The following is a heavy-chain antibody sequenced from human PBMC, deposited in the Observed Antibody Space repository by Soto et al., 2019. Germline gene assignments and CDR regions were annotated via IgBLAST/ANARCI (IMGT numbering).Heavy chain of an antibody. CDR1: GYTFTSYG. CDR3: ARTTPYNWNDVVIDY. Sequence: GASVKVSCKASGYTFTSYGISWVRQAPGQGLEWMGWISAYNGNTNYAQKLQGRVTMTTDTSTSTAYMELRSLRSDDTAVYYCARTTPYNWNDVVIDYWGQGTLVTVSS. J-gene: IGHJ4*02. V-gene: IGHV1-18*01. CDR2: ISAYNGNT. D-gene: IGHD1-20*01.